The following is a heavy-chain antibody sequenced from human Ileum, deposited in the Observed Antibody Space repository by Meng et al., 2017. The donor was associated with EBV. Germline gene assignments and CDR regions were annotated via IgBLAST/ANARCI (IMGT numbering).Heavy chain of an antibody. Sequence: QVTRQGAGPGLVKPSQTLSLTCTVSGGSISSSNYYWSWIRQPPGKGLEWSGHIYNSGSTNYNPSLKSRITISVDTSKNQFSLKLGSVTAADTAVYYCARGQKGYFDLWGRGTLVTVSS. CDR1: GGSISSSNYY. J-gene: IGHJ2*01. CDR3: ARGQKGYFDL. V-gene: IGHV4-30-4*01. CDR2: IYNSGST.